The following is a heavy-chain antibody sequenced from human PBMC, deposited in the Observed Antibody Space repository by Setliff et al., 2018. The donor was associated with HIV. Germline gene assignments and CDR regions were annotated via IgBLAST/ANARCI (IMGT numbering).Heavy chain of an antibody. Sequence: SETLSLTCAVSGYSINSGYYWGWIRQPPGKGLEWIGTIYRSGSTYYNPSLKSRVTISVDMSKNQFSLRLSSVTAAGTAVYYCARHSFPFGGKGVDYWGQGTLVTVSS. CDR2: IYRSGST. V-gene: IGHV4-38-2*01. D-gene: IGHD2-15*01. CDR3: ARHSFPFGGKGVDY. J-gene: IGHJ4*02. CDR1: GYSINSGYY.